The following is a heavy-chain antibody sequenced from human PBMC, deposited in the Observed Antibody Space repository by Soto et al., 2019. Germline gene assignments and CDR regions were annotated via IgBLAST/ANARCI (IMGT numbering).Heavy chain of an antibody. CDR3: ARDDVLTGYYSGFDP. CDR2: IDPSDSDT. J-gene: IGHJ5*02. CDR1: GFNFPTFW. Sequence: GESLKISCKHSGFNFPTFWIAWVRQMPGKGLEWVGRIDPSDSDTTYSPSFQGHVTISADKSISTAYLQWSSLKASDSAIYYCARDDVLTGYYSGFDPWGQGTLVTVSS. D-gene: IGHD3-9*01. V-gene: IGHV5-10-1*01.